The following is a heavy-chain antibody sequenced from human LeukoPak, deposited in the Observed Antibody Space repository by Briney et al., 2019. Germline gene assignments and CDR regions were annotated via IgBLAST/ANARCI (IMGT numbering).Heavy chain of an antibody. Sequence: PSETLSLTCTVSGGSISSSSYYWGWIRQPPGKGLEWIGSIYYSGSTYYNPSLKSRVTISVDTSKNQFSLKLSSVTAADTAVYYCAPWGIAVAGSDRAGAFDIWGQGTMVTVSS. CDR1: GGSISSSSYY. J-gene: IGHJ3*02. D-gene: IGHD6-19*01. V-gene: IGHV4-39*07. CDR2: IYYSGST. CDR3: APWGIAVAGSDRAGAFDI.